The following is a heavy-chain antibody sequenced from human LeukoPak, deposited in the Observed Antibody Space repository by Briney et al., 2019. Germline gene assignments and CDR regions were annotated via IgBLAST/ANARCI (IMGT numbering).Heavy chain of an antibody. V-gene: IGHV3-74*01. Sequence: GGSLRLSCAASGFTLSSYWTHSVRQAPGKGLVWVSRINSDGSSTSYADSVKGRFTISRDNAQNTLYLQMNSLRAEDTAVYYCARVSSGYDLCIGYYYYYMDVWGKGTMVTVSS. CDR3: ARVSSGYDLCIGYYYYYMDV. CDR2: INSDGSST. D-gene: IGHD5-12*01. CDR1: GFTLSSYW. J-gene: IGHJ6*03.